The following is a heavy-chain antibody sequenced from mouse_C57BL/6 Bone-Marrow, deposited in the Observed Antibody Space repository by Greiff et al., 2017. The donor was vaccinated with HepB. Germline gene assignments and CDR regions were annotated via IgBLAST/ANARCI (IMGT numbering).Heavy chain of an antibody. D-gene: IGHD1-1*01. V-gene: IGHV5-12*01. Sequence: EVQLVESGGGLVQPGGSLKLSCAASGFTFSDYYMYWVRQTPEKRLEWVAYISNGGGSTYYPDTVKGRFTISRDNAKNTLYLQMSRLKSEDTAMYYCARQGRHYYGSSPFDYWGQGTTLTVSS. J-gene: IGHJ2*01. CDR2: ISNGGGST. CDR1: GFTFSDYY. CDR3: ARQGRHYYGSSPFDY.